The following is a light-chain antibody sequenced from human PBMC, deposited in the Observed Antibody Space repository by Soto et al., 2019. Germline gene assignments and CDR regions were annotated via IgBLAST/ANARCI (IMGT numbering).Light chain of an antibody. CDR3: QQYNSYSQFT. V-gene: IGKV1-13*02. CDR2: KAS. Sequence: AIQLTQSPSSLSASVGDRVTITCRASQGIRSALGWYQQKPGKVPKLLIYKASTLESGVPSRFSGSGSGTEFTLTISCLQPDDVATYHCQQYNSYSQFTFGPGTKVDIK. J-gene: IGKJ3*01. CDR1: QGIRSA.